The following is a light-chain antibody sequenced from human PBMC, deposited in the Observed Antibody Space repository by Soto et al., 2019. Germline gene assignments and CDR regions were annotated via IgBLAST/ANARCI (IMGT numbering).Light chain of an antibody. J-gene: IGLJ3*02. CDR3: SSSAGSNNLGV. Sequence: QSALTQPPSASGSPGQSVTISCTGTSSDVGGYNYVSWYQQHPGKAPKLMIYEVTKRPSGVPERFSGSKSGNTASLTVSGLQAEDEADYYCSSSAGSNNLGVFGGGTKLTVL. CDR1: SSDVGGYNY. V-gene: IGLV2-8*01. CDR2: EVT.